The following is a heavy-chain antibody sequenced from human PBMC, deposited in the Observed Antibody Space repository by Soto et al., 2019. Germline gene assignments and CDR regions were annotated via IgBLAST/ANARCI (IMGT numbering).Heavy chain of an antibody. V-gene: IGHV3-23*01. CDR1: GFTFSSYA. CDR3: AKGLSGSPTTRGMGV. D-gene: IGHD1-26*01. J-gene: IGHJ6*02. Sequence: EAQLLESGGGLVQPGGSLRLSCAASGFTFSSYAMSWARQAPGKGLEWVSGISDSGGSTYYADSVKGRFTISRDNSKNTLYLQMNSLRAEDTAVYYCAKGLSGSPTTRGMGVWGQGTTVIVSS. CDR2: ISDSGGST.